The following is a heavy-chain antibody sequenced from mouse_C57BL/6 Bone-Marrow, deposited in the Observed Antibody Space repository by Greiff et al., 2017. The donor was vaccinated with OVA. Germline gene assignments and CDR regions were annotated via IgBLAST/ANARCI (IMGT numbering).Heavy chain of an antibody. Sequence: QVHVKQPGAELVKPGASVKLSCKASGYTFTSYWMQWVKQRPGQGLEWIGEIDPSDSYTNYNQKFKGKATLTVDTSSSTAYMQLSSLTSEDSAVYYCARSGSTVVPDWYFDVWGTGTTVTVSS. J-gene: IGHJ1*03. V-gene: IGHV1-50*01. D-gene: IGHD1-1*01. CDR3: ARSGSTVVPDWYFDV. CDR1: GYTFTSYW. CDR2: IDPSDSYT.